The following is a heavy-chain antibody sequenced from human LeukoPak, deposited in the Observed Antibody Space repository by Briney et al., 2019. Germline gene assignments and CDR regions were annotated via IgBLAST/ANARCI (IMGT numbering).Heavy chain of an antibody. CDR3: PYYFDY. Sequence: KSSETLSLTCAVSGGSISSSNWWSWVRQPPGKGLEWIGSIYYSGSTYYNPSLKSRVTISVDTSKNQFSLKLSSVTAADTAVYYAPYYFDYWGQGTLVTVSS. CDR1: GGSISSSNW. CDR2: IYYSGST. V-gene: IGHV4-4*02. J-gene: IGHJ4*02.